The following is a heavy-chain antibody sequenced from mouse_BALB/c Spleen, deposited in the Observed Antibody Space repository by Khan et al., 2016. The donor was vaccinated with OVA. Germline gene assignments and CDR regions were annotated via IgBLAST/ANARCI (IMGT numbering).Heavy chain of an antibody. CDR3: SRSVLYGSSTWLAY. J-gene: IGHJ3*01. V-gene: IGHV1-69*02. D-gene: IGHD1-1*01. CDR2: IDPSDNYT. Sequence: VQLQESGAELVKPGASVKLSCKASGYPLTSYWLHWVKQRPGQGLEWIGEIDPSDNYTNYNQKFKGKATFTVDKSSSTTYMQLSRLTAEDSTVYCWSRSVLYGSSTWLAYWGQGTLVTVSA. CDR1: GYPLTSYW.